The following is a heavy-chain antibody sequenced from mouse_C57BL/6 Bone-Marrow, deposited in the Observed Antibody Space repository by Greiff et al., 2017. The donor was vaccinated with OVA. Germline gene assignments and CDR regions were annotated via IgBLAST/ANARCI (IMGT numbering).Heavy chain of an antibody. CDR1: GYTFPSHC. CDR2: IHPYPGGT. CDR3: ARSGEYGSRASWFAY. Sequence: QVQLQQSGAELLKPGASVTLSCKASGYTFPSHCMLWVKQTPGHGLEWIGAIHPYPGGTNYNETFKSKATLTVDTSSSTAYMQLSSLTSEDSAVYYCARSGEYGSRASWFAYWGQGTLVTVSA. V-gene: IGHV1-64*01. J-gene: IGHJ3*01. D-gene: IGHD1-1*01.